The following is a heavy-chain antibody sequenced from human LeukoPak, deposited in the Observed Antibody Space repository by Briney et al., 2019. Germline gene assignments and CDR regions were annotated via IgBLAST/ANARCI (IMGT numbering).Heavy chain of an antibody. J-gene: IGHJ6*03. Sequence: SETLSLTCTVSGYSITTNYYWAWILQSPGTGLEWIGSVYHNGETYYNPSLKSRVIISVDTSKNEFSLRLTSVTAADTAVYYCVTPRSWELSDMAVWGKGTTVIVSS. CDR1: GYSITTNYY. D-gene: IGHD1-26*01. V-gene: IGHV4-38-2*02. CDR3: VTPRSWELSDMAV. CDR2: VYHNGET.